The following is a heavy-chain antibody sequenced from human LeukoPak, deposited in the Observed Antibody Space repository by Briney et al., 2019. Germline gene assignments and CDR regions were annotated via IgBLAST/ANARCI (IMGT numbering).Heavy chain of an antibody. CDR3: ARDLGDTVVTPRGYGMDV. J-gene: IGHJ6*02. CDR1: GFTFSSHW. D-gene: IGHD4-23*01. V-gene: IGHV3-7*03. Sequence: GGSLRLSCTASGFTFSSHWMTWVRQPPGKGLEWVANIKEDGSVKYYVDSVKGRFTISRDNTKNALYLQMNSLRADDTAVYYCARDLGDTVVTPRGYGMDVWGQGTTVTVSS. CDR2: IKEDGSVK.